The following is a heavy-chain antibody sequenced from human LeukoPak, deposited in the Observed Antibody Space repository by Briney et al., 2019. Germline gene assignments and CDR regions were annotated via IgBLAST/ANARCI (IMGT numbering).Heavy chain of an antibody. J-gene: IGHJ4*02. Sequence: GGSLRLSCAASGFTFNNYAMSWVRQAPGKGLEWVSSISGSGDNTFYADSVKGRFTLSRDNSRNTLDLQMNSLRAEDTAVYYCAKNGGGYPHWGQGTLVTVSS. CDR3: AKNGGGYPH. V-gene: IGHV3-23*01. CDR2: ISGSGDNT. D-gene: IGHD3-16*02. CDR1: GFTFNNYA.